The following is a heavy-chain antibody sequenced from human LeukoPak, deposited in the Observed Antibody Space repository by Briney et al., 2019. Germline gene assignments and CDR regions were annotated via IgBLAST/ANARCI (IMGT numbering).Heavy chain of an antibody. CDR1: GYSFTSYW. J-gene: IGHJ4*02. CDR2: IYPGDSHT. CDR3: TRSPDIDILTGFSRYYFDY. V-gene: IGHV5-51*01. D-gene: IGHD3-9*01. Sequence: GESLKISCKGAGYSFTSYWIGWVRQMPGKGLEWMGVIYPGDSHTRYSPSFQGQVTISADKSISTAYLQWISLKASDTAIYYCTRSPDIDILTGFSRYYFDYWGQGTLVTVSS.